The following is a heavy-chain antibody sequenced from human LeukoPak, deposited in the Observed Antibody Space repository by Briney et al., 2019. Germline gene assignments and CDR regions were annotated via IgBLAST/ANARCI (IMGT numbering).Heavy chain of an antibody. CDR3: AGRRGSSWYYFRWFDP. D-gene: IGHD6-13*01. CDR2: INHSGST. V-gene: IGHV4-34*01. CDR1: GGSFSGYY. J-gene: IGHJ5*02. Sequence: SETLSLTCAVYGGSFSGYYWSWIRQPPGKGLEWIGEINHSGSTNYNPSLKSRVTISVDTSKNQFSLKLSSVTAADTAVYYCAGRRGSSWYYFRWFDPWGRGTLVTVSS.